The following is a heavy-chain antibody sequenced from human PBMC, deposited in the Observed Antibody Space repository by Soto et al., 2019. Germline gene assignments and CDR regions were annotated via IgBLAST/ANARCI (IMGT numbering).Heavy chain of an antibody. CDR2: ISSSSDYI. J-gene: IGHJ4*02. CDR1: GFTFSDYY. D-gene: IGHD6-19*01. V-gene: IGHV3-11*06. CDR3: AKEGQWLVRGVDY. Sequence: QVQLVESGGGLVKPGGSLRLSCAASGFTFSDYYMSWIRQAPGKGLEWVSYISSSSDYINYADSVKGRFTISRDNAKNSLYLQMNSLRAEDTAVYYCAKEGQWLVRGVDYWGQGTLVTVSS.